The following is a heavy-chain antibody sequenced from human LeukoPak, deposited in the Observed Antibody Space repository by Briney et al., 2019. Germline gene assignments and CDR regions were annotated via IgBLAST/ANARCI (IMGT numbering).Heavy chain of an antibody. Sequence: GGSLRLSCAASRFTFSSSGMHWVRQAPGKGLEWVAFVSYDGGKKYYADSVKGRFTISRDNSKNTLYLQMNSLRAEDTAVYYCAKPAYCGGDCYSSPFQHWGQGTLVTVSS. J-gene: IGHJ1*01. CDR2: VSYDGGKK. CDR1: RFTFSSSG. CDR3: AKPAYCGGDCYSSPFQH. D-gene: IGHD2-21*02. V-gene: IGHV3-30*18.